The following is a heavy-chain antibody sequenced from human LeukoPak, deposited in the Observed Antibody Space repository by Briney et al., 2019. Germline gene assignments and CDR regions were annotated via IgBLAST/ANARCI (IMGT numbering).Heavy chain of an antibody. CDR3: ARDTPVGDYGDAFDAFDI. J-gene: IGHJ3*02. CDR1: GFTFSSYA. V-gene: IGHV3-30-3*01. D-gene: IGHD4-17*01. Sequence: QPGRSLRLSCAASGFTFSSYAMHWVRQAPGKGLEWVAVISYDGSNKYYADSVKGRFTISRDNSKNTLYLQMNSLRAEDTAVYYCARDTPVGDYGDAFDAFDIWAKGQWSPSLQ. CDR2: ISYDGSNK.